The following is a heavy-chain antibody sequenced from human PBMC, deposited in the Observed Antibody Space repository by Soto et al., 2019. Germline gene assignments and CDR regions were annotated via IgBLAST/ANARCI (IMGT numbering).Heavy chain of an antibody. CDR1: GYTFTSYY. D-gene: IGHD1-26*01. CDR2: INPSGGST. Sequence: QVQLVQSGAEVKKPGASVKVSCKASGYTFTSYYMHWVRQAPGQGLEWMGIINPSGGSTSYAQKFQGRVTMTRDTSPSTVYLELSRLRSDDTAVYYCARDRPDRLASGSYQYYFDHWGQGTLVTVSS. CDR3: ARDRPDRLASGSYQYYFDH. J-gene: IGHJ4*02. V-gene: IGHV1-46*01.